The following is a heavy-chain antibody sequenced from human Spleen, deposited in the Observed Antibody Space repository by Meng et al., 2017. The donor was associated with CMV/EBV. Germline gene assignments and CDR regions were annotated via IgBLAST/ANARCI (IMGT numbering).Heavy chain of an antibody. CDR2: ISNDGNKK. J-gene: IGHJ4*02. D-gene: IGHD3-22*01. Sequence: HWVRQAPGKGLEWVALISNDGNKKYHADSVKGRFTISRGNSKNTLYLQMNSLTEEDTAVYYCARDLAPQSDYYDSSGYYYLPKGFDYWGQGTLVTVSS. CDR3: ARDLAPQSDYYDSSGYYYLPKGFDY. V-gene: IGHV3-30*03.